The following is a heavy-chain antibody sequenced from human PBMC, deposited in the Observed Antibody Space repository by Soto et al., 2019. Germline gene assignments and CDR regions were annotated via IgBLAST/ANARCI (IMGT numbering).Heavy chain of an antibody. D-gene: IGHD3-10*01. CDR2: TYYRSKWYN. CDR1: GDSVSSNSAA. Sequence: SQTLSLTCAISGDSVSSNSAAWNWIRQSPSRGLEWLGRTYYRSKWYNDYAVSVKSRITINPDTSKNQFSLQLNSVTPEDTAVYYCAREILWFGEEYYYYMDVWGKGTTVTVSS. V-gene: IGHV6-1*01. CDR3: AREILWFGEEYYYYMDV. J-gene: IGHJ6*03.